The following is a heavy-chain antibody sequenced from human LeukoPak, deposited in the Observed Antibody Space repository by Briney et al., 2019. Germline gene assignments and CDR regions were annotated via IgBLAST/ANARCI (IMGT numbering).Heavy chain of an antibody. CDR1: GYTFTSYD. CDR2: MNPNSGNT. Sequence: ASVKVSCKASGYTFTSYDINWVRQATGQGLEWMGWMNPNSGNTGYAQKFQGRVTITRNTSISTAYMELSSLRSEDTAVYYCARQLVWGNTLVYFDFWGQGTLITVSS. CDR3: ARQLVWGNTLVYFDF. D-gene: IGHD3-10*01. V-gene: IGHV1-8*03. J-gene: IGHJ4*02.